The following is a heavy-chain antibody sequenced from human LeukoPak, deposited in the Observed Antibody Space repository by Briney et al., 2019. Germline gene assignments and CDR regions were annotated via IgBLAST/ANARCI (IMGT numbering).Heavy chain of an antibody. CDR1: GGSFSGYH. V-gene: IGHV4-34*01. D-gene: IGHD3-22*01. CDR3: ARGRTYYYDSSGYFYY. Sequence: SETLSLTCAVYGGSFSGYHWSWIRQPPGKGLEWIGEINHSGSTNYNPSLKSRVTISVDTSKNQFSLKLSYVTAADTAVYYCARGRTYYYDSSGYFYYWGQGTLVTVSS. CDR2: INHSGST. J-gene: IGHJ4*02.